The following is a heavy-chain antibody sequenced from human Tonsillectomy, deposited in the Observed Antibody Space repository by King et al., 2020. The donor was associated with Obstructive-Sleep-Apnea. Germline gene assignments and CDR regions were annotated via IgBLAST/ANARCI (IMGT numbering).Heavy chain of an antibody. CDR1: GFTFSSYG. D-gene: IGHD3-22*01. CDR2: IRYDGSNK. Sequence: VQLVESGGGVVQPGGSLRLSCAASGFTFSSYGMHWVRQAPGKGLEWVAFIRYDGSNKYYADSVKGRFTISRDNSKNTLYLQMNSLRAEDTALYYCAKDNRSNPIVGVTAPAFDYWGQGTLVTVSS. V-gene: IGHV3-30*02. J-gene: IGHJ4*02. CDR3: AKDNRSNPIVGVTAPAFDY.